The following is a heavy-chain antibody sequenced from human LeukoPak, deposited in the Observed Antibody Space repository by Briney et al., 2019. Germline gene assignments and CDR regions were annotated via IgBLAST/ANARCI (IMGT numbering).Heavy chain of an antibody. Sequence: ASVKVSCKASGYAFIDYAINWVRQAPGQGLEWMGWINTNTGNPTYAQGFTGRFVFSLDTSVSTTYLQISSLKAEDTAVYYCARDPGDDFVVPGDPWSQGTLVTVSS. V-gene: IGHV7-4-1*02. CDR1: GYAFIDYA. D-gene: IGHD2-2*01. CDR3: ARDPGDDFVVPGDP. J-gene: IGHJ5*02. CDR2: INTNTGNP.